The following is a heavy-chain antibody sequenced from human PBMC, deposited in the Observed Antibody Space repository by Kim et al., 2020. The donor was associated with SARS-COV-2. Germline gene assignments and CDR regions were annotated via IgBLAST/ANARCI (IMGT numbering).Heavy chain of an antibody. D-gene: IGHD3-22*01. Sequence: SLKSRVTISVDTSKNQFSLKLSSVTAADTAVYYCARGGSSGYNYYYGMDVWGQGTTVTVSS. CDR3: ARGGSSGYNYYYGMDV. J-gene: IGHJ6*02. V-gene: IGHV4-59*09.